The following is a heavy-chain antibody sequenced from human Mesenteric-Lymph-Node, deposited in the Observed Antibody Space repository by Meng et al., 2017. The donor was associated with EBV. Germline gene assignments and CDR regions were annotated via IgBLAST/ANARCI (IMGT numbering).Heavy chain of an antibody. CDR2: IYWDDDY. J-gene: IGHJ3*02. Sequence: QITLKESGPTLVKPTQTLTLTCTFSGFSLSTSRVGVGWIRQPPGKAPEWLALIYWDDDYRYSPSLKNRLTITKDTSKNQVVLTMTNMDPVDTATYYCARSSYGDYGGDNFDIWGQGTLVTVSS. CDR3: ARSSYGDYGGDNFDI. CDR1: GFSLSTSRVG. V-gene: IGHV2-5*02. D-gene: IGHD4-17*01.